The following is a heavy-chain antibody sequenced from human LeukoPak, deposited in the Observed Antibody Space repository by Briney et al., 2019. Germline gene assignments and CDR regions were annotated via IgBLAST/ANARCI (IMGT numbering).Heavy chain of an antibody. CDR2: IIYSGGAT. V-gene: IGHV3-23*01. J-gene: IGHJ4*02. CDR1: GFTFSRSA. D-gene: IGHD3-22*01. Sequence: GGSLRLSCAASGFTFSRSAMTWVRQGPGTGLEFVASIIYSGGATYYADSVKGRFTISRDNSKNTLYLQMNSLRAEDTALYYCAKDGLYYDGSEHVYYFDSWGQGTLVTVSA. CDR3: AKDGLYYDGSEHVYYFDS.